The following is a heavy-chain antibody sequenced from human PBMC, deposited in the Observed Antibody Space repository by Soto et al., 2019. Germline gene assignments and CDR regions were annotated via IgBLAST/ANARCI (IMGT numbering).Heavy chain of an antibody. J-gene: IGHJ6*02. CDR3: ACVAHMDV. D-gene: IGHD5-12*01. V-gene: IGHV4-34*01. CDR2: INHSGSA. CDR1: GGSFSGYY. Sequence: SETLSLTCAVYGGSFSGYYWIWIRQPPGKGLEWIGEINHSGSANYNPSLKSRVTISVDTSRNQFSLKLSSVTAADTAVYYCACVAHMDVWGQGTTVTVSS.